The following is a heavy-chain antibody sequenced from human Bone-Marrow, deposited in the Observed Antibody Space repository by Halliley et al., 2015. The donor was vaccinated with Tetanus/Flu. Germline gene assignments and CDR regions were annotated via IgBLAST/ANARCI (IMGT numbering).Heavy chain of an antibody. CDR2: IIAGAGGT. Sequence: GWVASIIAGAGGTHSADSGKGRFPISRDNSKNPLFLQMNSLRAEDTAIYYCGSRRSVGTTYFEYWGQGTLVTVSS. V-gene: IGHV3-23*01. CDR3: GSRRSVGTTYFEY. D-gene: IGHD1-26*01. J-gene: IGHJ4*02.